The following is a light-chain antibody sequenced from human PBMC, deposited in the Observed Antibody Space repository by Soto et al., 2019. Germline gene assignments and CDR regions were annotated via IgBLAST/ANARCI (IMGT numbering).Light chain of an antibody. V-gene: IGKV3-20*01. Sequence: EIVLKQSPGTLSLSQGERATLSCRASQSVRSNYLAWYQQRPGQAPRLLIYDASNRATGIPARFSGSGSGTDFTLTISSLQPEDFATYYCQKFNNYPLTFGGGTKVDIK. CDR3: QKFNNYPLT. CDR1: QSVRSNY. J-gene: IGKJ4*01. CDR2: DAS.